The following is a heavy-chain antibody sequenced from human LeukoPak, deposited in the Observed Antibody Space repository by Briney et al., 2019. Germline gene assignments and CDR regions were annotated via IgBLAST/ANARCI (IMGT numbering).Heavy chain of an antibody. CDR1: GFTFGRYW. CDR3: ARGAIVGANFDY. D-gene: IGHD1-26*01. Sequence: GGSLRLSCADSGFTFGRYWMHWVRQAPGKGLVWVSHITTDGSGTSYADSVKGRFTISRDNAKSTLYLQMNSLRAEDTAVYYCARGAIVGANFDYWGQGTLITVSS. J-gene: IGHJ4*02. CDR2: ITTDGSGT. V-gene: IGHV3-74*01.